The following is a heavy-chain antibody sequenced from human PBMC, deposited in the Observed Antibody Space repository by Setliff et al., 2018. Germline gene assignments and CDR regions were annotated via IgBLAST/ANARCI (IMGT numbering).Heavy chain of an antibody. CDR3: ARDRSTAIRGVTSFFYYYMDV. V-gene: IGHV4-61*09. CDR2: IYASWST. D-gene: IGHD3-10*01. J-gene: IGHJ6*03. Sequence: SETLSLTCTVSGGSISSGVYYWSWIRQPAGKGPEWIGHIYASWSTNYNPSLKSRVTISLDTSKNQFSLKLSSVTAADTAVYYCARDRSTAIRGVTSFFYYYMDVWGGGTTVTVSS. CDR1: GGSISSGVYY.